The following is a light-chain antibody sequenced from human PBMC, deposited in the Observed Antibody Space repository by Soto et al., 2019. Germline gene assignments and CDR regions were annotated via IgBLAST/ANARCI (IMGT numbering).Light chain of an antibody. CDR3: SSYTSSGTYV. CDR1: SSDVGSYDY. J-gene: IGLJ1*01. Sequence: ALTQPASVSGSPGQSITISCTGTSSDVGSYDYVSWYQQHPGKAPKLMIYEVSNRPSGVSNRFSGSKSGNTASLTISGLQAEDEADYYCSSYTSSGTYVFGAGTKVTVL. CDR2: EVS. V-gene: IGLV2-14*01.